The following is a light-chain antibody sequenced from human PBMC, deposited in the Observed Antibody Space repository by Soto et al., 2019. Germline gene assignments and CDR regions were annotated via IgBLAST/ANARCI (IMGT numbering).Light chain of an antibody. CDR1: TGAVTNGHY. CDR3: LLSYNGPYV. V-gene: IGLV7-46*01. CDR2: DTT. Sequence: QAVVTQEPSLTLSPGVTVTLTCGSSTGAVTNGHYPYWFQQKPGQAPRTLIYDTTNRHSWTPARFSGSLLGGKAALTLSGAQPEDEAEYYCLLSYNGPYVFGTGTKVTVL. J-gene: IGLJ1*01.